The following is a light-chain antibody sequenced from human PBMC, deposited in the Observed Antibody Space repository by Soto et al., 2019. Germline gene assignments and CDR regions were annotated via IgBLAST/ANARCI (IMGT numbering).Light chain of an antibody. J-gene: IGLJ3*02. CDR1: SSDVGSCNC. Sequence: QSALTQPASVSGSPGQSITISCTGTSSDVGSCNCVSWYQQHPGKAPTLMIYEVNKRPSGISNRFSGSKSGNTASLTISGLQAEDEADHYCCSSVGSPNWVFGGGTKLTVL. CDR3: CSSVGSPNWV. CDR2: EVN. V-gene: IGLV2-23*02.